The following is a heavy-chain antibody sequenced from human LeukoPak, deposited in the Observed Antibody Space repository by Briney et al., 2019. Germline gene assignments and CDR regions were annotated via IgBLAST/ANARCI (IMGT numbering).Heavy chain of an antibody. Sequence: APVKVSCKASGYTFTSYAMHWVRQAPGQRLEWMGWINAGNGNTKYSQKFQGRVTITRDTSASTAYMELSSLRSEDTAVYYCARTRLERLYYYYGMDVWGKGTTVTVSS. CDR1: GYTFTSYA. D-gene: IGHD1-1*01. CDR2: INAGNGNT. CDR3: ARTRLERLYYYYGMDV. V-gene: IGHV1-3*01. J-gene: IGHJ6*04.